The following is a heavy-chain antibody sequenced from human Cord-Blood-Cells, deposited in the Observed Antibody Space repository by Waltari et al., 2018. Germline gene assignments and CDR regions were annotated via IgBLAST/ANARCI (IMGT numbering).Heavy chain of an antibody. CDR3: ARWRRYCSSTSCSKNWYFDL. J-gene: IGHJ2*01. D-gene: IGHD2-2*01. CDR2: IYHSGST. V-gene: IGHV4-4*02. CDR1: GGSIRSSNW. Sequence: QVQLQESGPGLVKPSGTLSLTCAVSGGSIRSSNWWSWVRQPPGKGVEWIGEIYHSGSTNYNPSLKSRVTISVDKSKNQFSLKLSSVTAADTAVYYCARWRRYCSSTSCSKNWYFDLWGRGTLVTVSS.